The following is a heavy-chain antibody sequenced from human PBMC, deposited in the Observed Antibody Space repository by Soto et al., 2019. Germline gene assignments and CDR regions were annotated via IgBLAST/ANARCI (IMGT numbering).Heavy chain of an antibody. D-gene: IGHD3-3*01. CDR2: ISWDSGGI. Sequence: GGSLRLSCAASGFTFDDYAMHWVRQAPGKGLEWVSGISWDSGGIGYADSVKGRFTISRDNAKNSLYLQMSSLRPEDMAVYYCAKDKDSDFWSATDGFLDYWGQGTPVPVSS. J-gene: IGHJ4*02. CDR3: AKDKDSDFWSATDGFLDY. CDR1: GFTFDDYA. V-gene: IGHV3-9*03.